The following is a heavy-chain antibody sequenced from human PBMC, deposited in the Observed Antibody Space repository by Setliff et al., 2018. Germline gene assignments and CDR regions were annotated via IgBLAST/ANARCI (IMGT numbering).Heavy chain of an antibody. D-gene: IGHD6-19*01. CDR2: IKQDGSEK. J-gene: IGHJ6*02. CDR3: VRLGTKDSSGWYYYYYGMDV. Sequence: PGGSLRLSCAASGFTFSSYWMSWVRQAPGKGLEWVANIKQDGSEKYYVDSVKGRFTISRDNAKNSLYLQMNSLRAEDTAVYYCVRLGTKDSSGWYYYYYGMDVWGQGTTVTVSS. CDR1: GFTFSSYW. V-gene: IGHV3-7*01.